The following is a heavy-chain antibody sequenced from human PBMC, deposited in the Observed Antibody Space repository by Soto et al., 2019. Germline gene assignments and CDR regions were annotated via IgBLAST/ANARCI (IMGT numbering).Heavy chain of an antibody. V-gene: IGHV1-69*13. D-gene: IGHD3-22*01. J-gene: IGHJ4*02. CDR1: GGTFSSYA. Sequence: ASVKVSCKASGGTFSSYAISWVRQAPGQGLEWMGGIIPIFGTANYAQKFQGRVTITADESTSTAYMELSSLGSKDTAVYYCARGPTAKYYYDSSGYLDYWGQGTLVTVSS. CDR3: ARGPTAKYYYDSSGYLDY. CDR2: IIPIFGTA.